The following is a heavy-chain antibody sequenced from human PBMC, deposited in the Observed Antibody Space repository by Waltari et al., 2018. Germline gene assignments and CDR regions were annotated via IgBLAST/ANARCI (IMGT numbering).Heavy chain of an antibody. CDR3: VRDHRWAFDI. V-gene: IGHV3-48*01. J-gene: IGHJ3*02. CDR2: IGSSSGSM. D-gene: IGHD3-16*02. CDR1: GFTFSSYS. Sequence: EVQLVESGGGLVQPGGSLRLSCAASGFTFSSYSMNWVRQAPGKGLEWLSYIGSSSGSMDYADSVKGRFTISRDNAKNSLSLEMNSLRAADTAVYYCVRDHRWAFDIWGQGTMVTVSS.